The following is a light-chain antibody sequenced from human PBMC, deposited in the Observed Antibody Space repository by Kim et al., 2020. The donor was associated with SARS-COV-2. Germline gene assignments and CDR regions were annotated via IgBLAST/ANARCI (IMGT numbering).Light chain of an antibody. CDR1: SSDVGTFNY. J-gene: IGLJ1*01. CDR3: SSYTSSSTYV. V-gene: IGLV2-14*04. CDR2: DVT. Sequence: PGQSSTISCTGTSSDVGTFNYISWDQQHPGKAPKLMIYDVTNRPSGVSNRFSGSKSGNTASLTISGLQAEDEADYYCSSYTSSSTYVFGTGTKVTVL.